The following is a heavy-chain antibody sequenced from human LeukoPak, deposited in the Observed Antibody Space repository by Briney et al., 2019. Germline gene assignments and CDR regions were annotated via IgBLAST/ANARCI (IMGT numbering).Heavy chain of an antibody. V-gene: IGHV3-23*01. D-gene: IGHD3-10*01. CDR1: GFTFSSYG. CDR2: ISGSGGST. CDR3: AKDRYYYGSGSTYYFDY. J-gene: IGHJ4*02. Sequence: GGSLRLSCAASGFTFSSYGMSWVRQAPGKGLEWVSAISGSGGSTYYADSVKGRFTISRDNSKNTLYLQMNSLRAEDTAVYYCAKDRYYYGSGSTYYFDYWGQGTLVTVSS.